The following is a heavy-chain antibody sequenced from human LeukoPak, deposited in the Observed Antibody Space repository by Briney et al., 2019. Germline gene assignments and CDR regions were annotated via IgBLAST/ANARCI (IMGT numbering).Heavy chain of an antibody. D-gene: IGHD2-2*01. CDR3: ARDLRGTSCFDY. Sequence: WEPLSLTYTVSGYHMSSGYYWGWIRQPPGKGLEWIGSIYHSGSPSYHPSLKSRVTISVDPSKHPFSLKLSSVTAADTAVYYCARDLRGTSCFDYWGQGTLVTVSS. V-gene: IGHV4-38-2*02. J-gene: IGHJ4*02. CDR1: GYHMSSGYY. CDR2: IYHSGSP.